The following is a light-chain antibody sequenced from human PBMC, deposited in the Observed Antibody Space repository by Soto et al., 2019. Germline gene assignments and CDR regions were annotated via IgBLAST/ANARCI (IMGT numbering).Light chain of an antibody. J-gene: IGKJ1*01. CDR2: DAS. CDR3: QHYGSSPWT. V-gene: IGKV3-20*01. CDR1: QSVSTNY. Sequence: EIVLTQSPGTLSLSPGERATLSCRPSQSVSTNYLAWYQQKPGQAPRLLIYDASSRATGVPDRFSGSGSGTVFTLTISRLEPEDSAVYYCQHYGSSPWTFGQGTKVEIK.